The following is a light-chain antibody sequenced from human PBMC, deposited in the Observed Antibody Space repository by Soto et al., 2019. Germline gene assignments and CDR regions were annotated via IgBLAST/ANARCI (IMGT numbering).Light chain of an antibody. V-gene: IGKV1-39*01. J-gene: IGKJ1*01. CDR2: AAS. CDR3: QQSYSTPLT. CDR1: HPISNY. Sequence: DIQLTQSPSSLSASVGDRVTITCRASHPISNYLNWYQYRPGKAPQLLIYAASSLHSGVPSRFSGSESGTDFTLTITSLQPEDSATYYCQQSYSTPLTFGQGTKVDIK.